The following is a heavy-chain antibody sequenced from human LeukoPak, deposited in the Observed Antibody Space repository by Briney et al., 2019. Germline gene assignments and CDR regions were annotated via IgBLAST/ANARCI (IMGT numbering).Heavy chain of an antibody. CDR2: INHSGST. CDR1: GGSFSGYY. J-gene: IGHJ3*02. Sequence: SETLSLTCAVYGGSFSGYYWSWIRQPPGKGLEWIGEINHSGSTNYNPSLKSRVTISVDKSKNQFSLKLSSVTAADTAVYYCAYQYDAFDIWGQGTMVTVSS. D-gene: IGHD2-2*01. CDR3: AYQYDAFDI. V-gene: IGHV4-34*01.